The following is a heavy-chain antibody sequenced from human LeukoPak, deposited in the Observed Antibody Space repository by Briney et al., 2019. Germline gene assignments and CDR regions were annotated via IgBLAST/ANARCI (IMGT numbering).Heavy chain of an antibody. CDR1: GFTFSSYA. D-gene: IGHD2-2*01. CDR3: AKSDGGYCSSTSCPGSQWACCAFDI. Sequence: GGSLRLSCAASGFTFSSYAMSWVRQAPGKGLEWVSAISFNGGRTQYTDSVKGRFTISRDNSKNTLYLQMNSLRAEDTAVYYCAKSDGGYCSSTSCPGSQWACCAFDIWGQGTMVTVSS. J-gene: IGHJ3*02. V-gene: IGHV3-23*01. CDR2: ISFNGGRT.